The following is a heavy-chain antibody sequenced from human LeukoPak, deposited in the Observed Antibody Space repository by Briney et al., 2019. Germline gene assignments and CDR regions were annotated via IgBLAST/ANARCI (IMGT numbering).Heavy chain of an antibody. J-gene: IGHJ4*02. D-gene: IGHD6-19*01. CDR1: GFSLSTYG. Sequence: GGSLRLSCAASGFSLSTYGVSWVRQPPGKGLEWVSGITGTGGGTYYADSVKGRFTVSRDTSKNTLYLQMNSLRAEDTAIYYCAKDHGTAVAGFYYWGQGTLVTVSS. CDR3: AKDHGTAVAGFYY. CDR2: ITGTGGGT. V-gene: IGHV3-23*01.